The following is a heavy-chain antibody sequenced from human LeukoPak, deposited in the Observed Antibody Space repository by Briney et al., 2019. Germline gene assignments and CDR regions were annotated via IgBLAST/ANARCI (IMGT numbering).Heavy chain of an antibody. CDR3: EGIYDRSGYYRRDY. CDR1: GFTFSSYA. CDR2: ISYDGSNK. J-gene: IGHJ4*02. Sequence: PGGSLRLSCAASGFTFSSYAMHWVRQAPGKGLEWVAVISYDGSNKYYADSVKGRFTISRDNSKNTLYLQMNSLRAEDTAVYYCEGIYDRSGYYRRDYWGQRTLVTASS. D-gene: IGHD3-22*01. V-gene: IGHV3-30-3*01.